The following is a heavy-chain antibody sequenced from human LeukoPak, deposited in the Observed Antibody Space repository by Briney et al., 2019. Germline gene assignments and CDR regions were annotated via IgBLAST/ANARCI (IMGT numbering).Heavy chain of an antibody. V-gene: IGHV3-20*04. CDR3: ARLQPYYGSGSYYRY. CDR1: GFTFDDYG. CDR2: INWNGGST. J-gene: IGHJ4*02. D-gene: IGHD3-10*01. Sequence: GGSLRLSCAASGFTFDDYGMSWVRQAPGKGLEWVSGINWNGGSTGYADSVKGRFTISRDNAKDSLYLQMNSLRAEDTALYYCARLQPYYGSGSYYRYWGQGTLVTVSS.